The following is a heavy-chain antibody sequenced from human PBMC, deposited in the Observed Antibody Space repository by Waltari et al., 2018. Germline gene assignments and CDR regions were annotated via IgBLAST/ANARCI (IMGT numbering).Heavy chain of an antibody. V-gene: IGHV4-38-2*02. CDR2: IYHSGRT. J-gene: IGHJ3*02. CDR1: GYSISSGYX. CDR3: ARHVXXXRDAFDI. Sequence: QXQLQESGPGXXXPSETLXLXCTVSGYSISSGYXWXXXRQPPGKGLEWIGSIYHSGRTYYNPXLKSRVTISVDTSKNQFSLKLSSXXAADTAVXXCARHVXXXRDAFDIWGQGTMXXXSS.